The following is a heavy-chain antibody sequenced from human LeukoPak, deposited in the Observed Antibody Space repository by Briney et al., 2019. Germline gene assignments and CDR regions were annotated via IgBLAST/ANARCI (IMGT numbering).Heavy chain of an antibody. D-gene: IGHD2-15*01. CDR1: GGSFSGYY. Sequence: SETLSLTCAVYGGSFSGYYWSWIRQPPGKGLEWIGEINHSGSTNYNPSLKSRVTISVDTSKNQFSLKLSSVTAADTAVYYCASEVAASNYWGQGTLVTVSS. V-gene: IGHV4-34*01. J-gene: IGHJ4*02. CDR2: INHSGST. CDR3: ASEVAASNY.